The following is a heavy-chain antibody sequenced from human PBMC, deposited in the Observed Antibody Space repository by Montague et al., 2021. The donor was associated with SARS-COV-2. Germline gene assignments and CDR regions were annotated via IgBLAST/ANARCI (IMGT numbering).Heavy chain of an antibody. CDR1: GGSFSPYC. D-gene: IGHD5-12*01. Sequence: SETLSLTCAVYGGSFSPYCWSWIRQSPGKGLEWMGNSDHSGNTNYNPSLYSRVPIAVDTSSSQFSLYLTSVTAADAAVYYCARAQTVSAWIWFGMDVWGQGTPVTVSS. V-gene: IGHV4-34*01. CDR3: ARAQTVSAWIWFGMDV. CDR2: SDHSGNT. J-gene: IGHJ6*02.